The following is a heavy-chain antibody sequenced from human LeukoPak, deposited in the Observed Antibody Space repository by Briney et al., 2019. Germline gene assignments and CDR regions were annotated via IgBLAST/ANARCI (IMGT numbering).Heavy chain of an antibody. D-gene: IGHD5-24*01. Sequence: ASVKVSCKASGYTFTSYGISWVRQAPGQGLEWMGWISAYNGNTNYAQKLQGRDTMTTDTSTSKAYMELRSLRSDDTAVYYCARGGRRWLQLGWAADYWGQGTLVTVSS. J-gene: IGHJ4*02. CDR1: GYTFTSYG. CDR2: ISAYNGNT. CDR3: ARGGRRWLQLGWAADY. V-gene: IGHV1-18*01.